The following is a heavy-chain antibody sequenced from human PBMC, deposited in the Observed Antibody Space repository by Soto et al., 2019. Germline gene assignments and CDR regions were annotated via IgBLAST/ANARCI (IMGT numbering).Heavy chain of an antibody. D-gene: IGHD6-19*01. Sequence: QVQLVESGGGVVQPGRSLRLSCAASGFTFSSYGMHWVRQAPGKGLEWVAVISYDGSNKYYADSVKGRFTISRDNSKNTLYLQMNSLRAEDTAVYYCAKILSHGQWPPLGWGMDVWGQGTTVTVSS. J-gene: IGHJ6*02. V-gene: IGHV3-30*18. CDR1: GFTFSSYG. CDR2: ISYDGSNK. CDR3: AKILSHGQWPPLGWGMDV.